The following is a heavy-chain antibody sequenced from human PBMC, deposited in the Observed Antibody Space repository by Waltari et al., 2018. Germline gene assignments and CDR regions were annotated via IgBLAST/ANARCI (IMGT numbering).Heavy chain of an antibody. CDR1: GYSFINYW. V-gene: IGHV5-51*01. CDR2: IYPGHSET. J-gene: IGHJ3*01. Sequence: EVQLVQSGAEVKKPGESLKISCKGSGYSFINYWIGWVRQMPGKGLESMGIIYPGHSETRFNPSFQGQVTISVDKSITTAYLQWSSLKASDTAMYYCARRERGDGYTGAFDVWGQGTMVTVSS. CDR3: ARRERGDGYTGAFDV. D-gene: IGHD5-12*01.